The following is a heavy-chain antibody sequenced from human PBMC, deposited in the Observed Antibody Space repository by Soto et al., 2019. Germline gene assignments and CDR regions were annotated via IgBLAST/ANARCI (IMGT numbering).Heavy chain of an antibody. CDR3: AKDRAIAPGSGMDV. D-gene: IGHD6-13*01. CDR2: ISYDGSNK. V-gene: IGHV3-30*18. Sequence: QVQLVESGGGVVQPGRSLRLSCAASGFTFSSYGMHWVRQAPGKGLEWVAVISYDGSNKYYADSVKGRFTISRDNSKNTLYLQMNSLRAEDTAVYYCAKDRAIAPGSGMDVWGQGTTVTVSS. J-gene: IGHJ6*02. CDR1: GFTFSSYG.